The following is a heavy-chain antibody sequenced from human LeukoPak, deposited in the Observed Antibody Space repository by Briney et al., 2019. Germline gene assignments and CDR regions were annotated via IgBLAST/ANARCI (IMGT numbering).Heavy chain of an antibody. Sequence: ASVKVSCKASGYTFTSYGISWVRQAPGQGLEWMGWISAYNRNTNYAQKLQGRVTMTTDTSTSTAYMELRSLRSDDTAVYYCARETPTTTDMDVWGQGTTVTVSS. CDR1: GYTFTSYG. CDR3: ARETPTTTDMDV. V-gene: IGHV1-18*01. J-gene: IGHJ6*02. D-gene: IGHD5-24*01. CDR2: ISAYNRNT.